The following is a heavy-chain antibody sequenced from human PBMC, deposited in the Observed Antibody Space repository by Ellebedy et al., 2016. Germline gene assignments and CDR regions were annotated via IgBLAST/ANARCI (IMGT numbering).Heavy chain of an antibody. J-gene: IGHJ4*02. V-gene: IGHV2-5*01. D-gene: IGHD4-11*01. Sequence: SGPTLVKPTQTLTLTCTFSGFSLTTNQVVVGWVRQPPGKAPEWLTFIYGNDDKRYRPSLLSRLTITKNTSKNQVVLTMPNMHPVDTGTYFCVHRTTVTSVDYWGQGILVTVSS. CDR3: VHRTTVTSVDY. CDR2: IYGNDDK. CDR1: GFSLTTNQVV.